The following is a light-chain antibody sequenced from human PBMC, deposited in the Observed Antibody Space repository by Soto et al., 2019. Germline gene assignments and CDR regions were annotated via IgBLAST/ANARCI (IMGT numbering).Light chain of an antibody. V-gene: IGKV1-5*01. CDR1: QSINSW. CDR3: QQYTSYSWT. J-gene: IGKJ1*01. Sequence: DIQMTQSASTLSASVGDRVTITCRASQSINSWLAWYQQKPGKAPQILIYDASTLKSGVPSRFSASGSGTEFTLIISSLQPDDFATYYCQQYTSYSWTFGQGTKVDIK. CDR2: DAS.